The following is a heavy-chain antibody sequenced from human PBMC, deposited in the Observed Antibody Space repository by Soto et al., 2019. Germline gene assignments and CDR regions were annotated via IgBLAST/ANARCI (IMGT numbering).Heavy chain of an antibody. V-gene: IGHV3-23*01. CDR2: ISGSGLST. CDR3: ARVRSTYVPAAGNFAF. CDR1: GFSFNVYG. Sequence: GGSLRLSCAASGFSFNVYGLSWVRQAPGKGLEWVAYISGSGLSTYYTDSVKGRFTISRDKSKSTLSLQMNSLRAEDSATYFCARVRSTYVPAAGNFAFWGQGTRVTVSS. D-gene: IGHD6-13*01. J-gene: IGHJ4*02.